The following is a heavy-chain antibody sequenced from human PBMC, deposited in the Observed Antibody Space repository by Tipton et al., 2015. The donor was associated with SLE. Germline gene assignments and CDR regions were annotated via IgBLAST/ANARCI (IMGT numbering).Heavy chain of an antibody. CDR1: GFTSRSYS. CDR3: AILSLDYITTVTKRFDAFDN. CDR2: ISYDGSNK. V-gene: IGHV3-30*03. D-gene: IGHD4-17*01. Sequence: SLRLSCAASGFTSRSYSMNWVRPAPGQGLEWVAVISYDGSNKNYADTVKGRFTISRDNSKNTLYLQMNSLRAEDTAVYYCAILSLDYITTVTKRFDAFDNWGQGTMVTVSS. J-gene: IGHJ3*02.